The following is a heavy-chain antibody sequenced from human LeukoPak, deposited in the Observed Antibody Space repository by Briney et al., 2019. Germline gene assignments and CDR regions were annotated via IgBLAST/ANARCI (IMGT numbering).Heavy chain of an antibody. D-gene: IGHD5-24*01. CDR2: ISSDGTIE. CDR1: GFIFSSSA. J-gene: IGHJ4*02. CDR3: ARGERWLQSPGNY. Sequence: GGSLRLSCAASGFIFSSSAMHWFRQAPGKGLEFVAVISSDGTIEYYADSVRGRFTVSRDNSKNTVFLQMNSLSTEDTAVFYCARGERWLQSPGNYWGQGTLVTVSS. V-gene: IGHV3-30*04.